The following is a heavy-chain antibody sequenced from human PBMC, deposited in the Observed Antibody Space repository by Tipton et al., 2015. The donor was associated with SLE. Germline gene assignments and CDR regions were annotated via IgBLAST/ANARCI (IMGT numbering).Heavy chain of an antibody. Sequence: SLRLSCAVSGYSISTSDSNWWGWIRQPPGKGLEWIGEVFRGGSTNYSPSLESRVTITVDMSKNQFSLRLISVTAADTAVYYCARGCSSSTCEPFYFFGMDVWGQGTTVTVSS. D-gene: IGHD2-2*01. J-gene: IGHJ6*02. CDR2: VFRGGST. CDR1: GYSISTSDSNW. CDR3: ARGCSSSTCEPFYFFGMDV. V-gene: IGHV4-4*02.